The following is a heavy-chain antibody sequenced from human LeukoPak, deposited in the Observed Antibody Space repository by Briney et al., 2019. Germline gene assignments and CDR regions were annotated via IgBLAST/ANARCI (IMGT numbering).Heavy chain of an antibody. CDR1: GFTFSSFG. Sequence: GGSLRLSCAASGFTFSSFGMHWVRQAPGKGLEWVAIISYDGSDVYFADSVKGRFTISRDNSKDTLYLQLNGLRAEDTAVYYCAREGIAAAGTPYYYYGMDVWGQGTTVTVSS. V-gene: IGHV3-30*03. CDR2: ISYDGSDV. D-gene: IGHD6-13*01. CDR3: AREGIAAAGTPYYYYGMDV. J-gene: IGHJ6*02.